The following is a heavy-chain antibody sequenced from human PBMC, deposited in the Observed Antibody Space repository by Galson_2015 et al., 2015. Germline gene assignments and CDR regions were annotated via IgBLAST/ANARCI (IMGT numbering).Heavy chain of an antibody. D-gene: IGHD5-24*01. CDR2: IYPGDSDT. CDR1: GSTFTPSC. J-gene: IGHJ4*02. Sequence: QSGAEVKKPGEPPTTPCPGPGSTFTPSCPAWARPIPGKALEWMGLIYPGDSDTRYSPSFQGQVTISADKSISTAYLQWSSLKASDTAMYYCARHWGVEMATIAYWGQGTLVTVSS. CDR3: ARHWGVEMATIAY. V-gene: IGHV5-51*01.